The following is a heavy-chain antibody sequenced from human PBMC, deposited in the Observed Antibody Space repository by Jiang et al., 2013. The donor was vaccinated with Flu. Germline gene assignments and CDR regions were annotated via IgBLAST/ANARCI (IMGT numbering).Heavy chain of an antibody. CDR1: GFTFSNAW. D-gene: IGHD2-15*01. J-gene: IGHJ6*02. Sequence: VQLVESGGGLVKPGGSLRLSCAASGFTFSNAWMNWVRQAPGKGLEWVGRIKSKTDGGTTDYAAPVKGRFTISRDDSKNTLYLQMNSLKTEDTAVYYCTTPGPVVAAQRPYYYYGMDVWGQGTTVTVSS. CDR3: TTPGPVVAAQRPYYYYGMDV. CDR2: IKSKTDGGTT. V-gene: IGHV3-15*07.